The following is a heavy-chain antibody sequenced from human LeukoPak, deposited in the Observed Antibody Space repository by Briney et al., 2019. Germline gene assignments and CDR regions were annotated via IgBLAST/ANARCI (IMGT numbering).Heavy chain of an antibody. Sequence: PSETLSLTCSVAGDSINTYCWIWIRHPPGKGLEWIGYISYSGSTNYNPSLKSRVTMSVDTSKTQISLKLTSVNAADTAVYFCAGYTSGRFFFDFWGQGALVTVSS. D-gene: IGHD3-3*01. CDR3: AGYTSGRFFFDF. CDR2: ISYSGST. V-gene: IGHV4-59*01. J-gene: IGHJ4*02. CDR1: GDSINTYC.